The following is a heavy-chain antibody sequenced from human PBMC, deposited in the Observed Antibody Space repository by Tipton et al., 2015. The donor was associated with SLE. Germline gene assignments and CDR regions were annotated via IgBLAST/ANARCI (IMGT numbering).Heavy chain of an antibody. CDR3: ATADYSGHLY. CDR1: GFTFSSYW. Sequence: LRLSCAASGFTFSSYWMSWVRQAPGKGLEWIGIIYHSGSTNYNPSLKSRVTISVDTSKNQFSLKLSSVTAADTAVYYCATADYSGHLYWGQGTLVTVSS. J-gene: IGHJ4*02. CDR2: IYHSGST. D-gene: IGHD5-12*01. V-gene: IGHV4-34*08.